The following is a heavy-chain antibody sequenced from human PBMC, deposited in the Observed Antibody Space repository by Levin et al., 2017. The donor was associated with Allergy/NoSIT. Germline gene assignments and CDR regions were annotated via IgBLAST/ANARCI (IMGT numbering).Heavy chain of an antibody. CDR3: AREGLFIVATMMDYYYYYYMDV. Sequence: SQTLSLTCTVSGGSISSGSYYWSWIRQPAGKGLEWIGRIYTSGSTNYNPSLKSRVTISVDTSKNQFSLKLSSVTAADTAVYYCAREGLFIVATMMDYYYYYYMDVWGKGTTVTVSS. CDR1: GGSISSGSYY. V-gene: IGHV4-61*02. CDR2: IYTSGST. J-gene: IGHJ6*03. D-gene: IGHD5-12*01.